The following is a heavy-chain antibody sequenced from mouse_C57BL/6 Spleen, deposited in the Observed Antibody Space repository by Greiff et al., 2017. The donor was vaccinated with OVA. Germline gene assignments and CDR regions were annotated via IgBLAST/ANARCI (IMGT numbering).Heavy chain of an antibody. CDR1: GYTFTDYY. V-gene: IGHV1-26*01. CDR2: INPNNGGT. CDR3: ARGPPLYGSSYGAWYFDV. J-gene: IGHJ1*03. Sequence: VQLQQSGPELVKPGASVKISCKASGYTFTDYYMNWVKQSHGKSLEWIGDINPNNGGTSYNQKFKGKATLTVDKSSSTAYMELRSLTSEDSAVYYCARGPPLYGSSYGAWYFDVWGTGTTVTVSS. D-gene: IGHD1-1*01.